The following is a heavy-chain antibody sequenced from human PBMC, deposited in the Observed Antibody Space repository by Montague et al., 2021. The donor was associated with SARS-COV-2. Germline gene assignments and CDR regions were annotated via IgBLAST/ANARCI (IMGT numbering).Heavy chain of an antibody. V-gene: IGHV4-4*07. CDR3: AREVVRAPYCFDY. CDR2: IYTTGST. Sequence: SETLSLTCTVSGDPISGYYWNWIRQSAGEGLEWIGRIYTTGSTNYNPSLNSRVTMSVDTSKNQFSLKLTSVTAADTAVYYCAREVVRAPYCFDYWGQGALVAVSS. D-gene: IGHD2-21*01. J-gene: IGHJ4*02. CDR1: GDPISGYY.